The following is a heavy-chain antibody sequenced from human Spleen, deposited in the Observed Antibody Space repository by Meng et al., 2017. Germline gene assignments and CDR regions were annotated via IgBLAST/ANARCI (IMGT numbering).Heavy chain of an antibody. CDR2: INHSGST. CDR3: ARGPTTMAHDFDY. CDR1: GGSFSDYY. D-gene: IGHD4-11*01. Sequence: GQRQEGGAGLLTPSETLSLTCVVSGGSFSDYYWSWIRQPPGKGLEWIGEINHSGSTNYNPSLESRATISVDTSQNNLSLKLSSVTAADSAVYYCARGPTTMAHDFDYWGQGTLVTVSS. J-gene: IGHJ4*02. V-gene: IGHV4-34*01.